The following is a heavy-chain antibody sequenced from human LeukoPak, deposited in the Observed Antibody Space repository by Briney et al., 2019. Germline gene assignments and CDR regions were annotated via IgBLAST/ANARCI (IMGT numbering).Heavy chain of an antibody. V-gene: IGHV1-2*06. CDR1: GYTFTGYY. D-gene: IGHD3-22*01. CDR3: ARDPLYYYDSSGNDAFDI. CDR2: INPNSGGT. J-gene: IGHJ3*02. Sequence: GASVKVSCKASGYTFTGYYMHWVRQAPGQGLEWMGRINPNSGGTNYAQKFQGRVTMTRDTFISTAYMELSRLRSDDTAVYYCARDPLYYYDSSGNDAFDIWAKGQWSPSLQ.